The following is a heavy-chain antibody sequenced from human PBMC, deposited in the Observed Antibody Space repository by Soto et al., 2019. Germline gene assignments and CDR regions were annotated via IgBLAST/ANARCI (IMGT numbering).Heavy chain of an antibody. D-gene: IGHD6-19*01. V-gene: IGHV3-7*01. J-gene: IGHJ4*02. CDR1: GFIFSSYW. Sequence: EVQLVESGGGLVQPGGSLRLSCAASGFIFSSYWMTWVRQAPGKGLEWVAHINQDGGEKYFVDSVKGRFTISRDNAKNSLYLQMNSLRAEDTAGYYCARDPSSYNSGWLYFDYWGQGTRVTVSS. CDR2: INQDGGEK. CDR3: ARDPSSYNSGWLYFDY.